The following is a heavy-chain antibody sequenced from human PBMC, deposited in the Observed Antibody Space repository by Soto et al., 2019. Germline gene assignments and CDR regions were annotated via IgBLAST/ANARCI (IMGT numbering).Heavy chain of an antibody. J-gene: IGHJ4*02. CDR1: GGSISSGGYS. V-gene: IGHV4-30-2*01. CDR3: ARLYDSSGFSYYFDY. D-gene: IGHD3-22*01. Sequence: SETLSLTCAVSGGSISSGGYSCSWIRQPPGKGLEWIGYIYHSGSTYYNPSLKSRVTISVDRSKNQFSLNLSSVTAADTAIYYCARLYDSSGFSYYFDYWGQGTLVTVSS. CDR2: IYHSGST.